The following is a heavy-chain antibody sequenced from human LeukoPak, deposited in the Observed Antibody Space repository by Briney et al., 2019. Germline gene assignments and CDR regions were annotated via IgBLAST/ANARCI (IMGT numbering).Heavy chain of an antibody. CDR1: GYSISGYY. V-gene: IGHV4-59*01. J-gene: IGHJ4*02. Sequence: SETLSLTCTVAGYSISGYYWSWIRQPPGKGLEWIGYIYYSGSTYYNPSLKSRVTISIDTSKNQFSLKLSSVTAADTAVYYCASRSGGTIDYWGQGTLVTVSS. CDR2: IYYSGST. D-gene: IGHD1-14*01. CDR3: ASRSGGTIDY.